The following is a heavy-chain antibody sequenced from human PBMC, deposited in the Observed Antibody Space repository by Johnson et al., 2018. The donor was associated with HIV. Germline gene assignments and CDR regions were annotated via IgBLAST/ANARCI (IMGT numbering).Heavy chain of an antibody. CDR1: GFTVSSNY. Sequence: MQLVESGGGVVQPGRSLRLSCAASGFTVSSNYMSWVRQAPGKGLEWVSVIYSGGVPYYADSVKGRFTISRDNSKNTLYLQMTSLRAEDPAVYYCAAGIFQASDAFDIWGPGTVVTVSS. CDR3: AAGIFQASDAFDI. CDR2: IYSGGVP. J-gene: IGHJ3*02. V-gene: IGHV3-53*01.